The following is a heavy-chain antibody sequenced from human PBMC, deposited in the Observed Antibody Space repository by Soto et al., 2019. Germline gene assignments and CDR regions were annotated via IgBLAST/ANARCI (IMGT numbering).Heavy chain of an antibody. CDR1: GGSIISYY. J-gene: IGHJ4*02. V-gene: IGHV4-59*12. Sequence: PSETLSLTCTVSGGSIISYYWSWIRQPPGKGLEWIGYIYYSGSTNYNPSLKSRVTISVDTSKNQFSLKLSSVTAADTAVYYCAREPSIWGQGTLVTVSS. CDR2: IYYSGST. CDR3: AREPSI.